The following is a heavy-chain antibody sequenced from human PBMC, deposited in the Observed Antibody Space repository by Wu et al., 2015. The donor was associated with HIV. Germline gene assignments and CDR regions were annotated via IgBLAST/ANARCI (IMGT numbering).Heavy chain of an antibody. V-gene: IGHV1-2*02. CDR3: VRVSPPDV. J-gene: IGHJ6*04. Sequence: QVQLVQSGAEVKKPGASVKVSCKASGYIFINYYIQWVRQTPGQGLEWMGWINSRSGDTFYAQRFQGRVTMTRNTSTTTAYMELSRLRSDDTAVYYCVRVSPPDVWGKGTTVIVSS. CDR2: INSRSGDT. CDR1: GYIFINYY.